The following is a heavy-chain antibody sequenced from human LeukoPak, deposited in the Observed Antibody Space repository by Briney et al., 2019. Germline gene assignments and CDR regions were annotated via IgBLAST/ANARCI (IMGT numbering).Heavy chain of an antibody. V-gene: IGHV1-18*01. CDR1: GYTFNNYG. Sequence: ASVKVSCKAYGYTFNNYGFSWVRQAPGQGLEWMGWISVHNGNINVPQKFQDRLTMTTDTSTNTTYMKLRSLRSDDTAVYYCARERGDGYNLKLVEDYWGQGTLITVSS. CDR3: ARERGDGYNLKLVEDY. J-gene: IGHJ4*02. CDR2: ISVHNGNI. D-gene: IGHD5-24*01.